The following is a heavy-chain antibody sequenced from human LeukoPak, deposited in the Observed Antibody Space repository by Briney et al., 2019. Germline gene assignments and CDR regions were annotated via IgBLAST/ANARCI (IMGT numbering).Heavy chain of an antibody. V-gene: IGHV4-39*07. Sequence: SETLSLTCTVSGGSIRSSRYYWGWIRQPPGKGLEWIGSIYSSGSTNFSPSLKSRVTISVDMSKNQFSLKLSSVTAADTAVYYCVRGWAIVGASFDSWGHGTLVTVSS. CDR1: GGSIRSSRYY. D-gene: IGHD1-26*01. J-gene: IGHJ5*01. CDR2: IYSSGST. CDR3: VRGWAIVGASFDS.